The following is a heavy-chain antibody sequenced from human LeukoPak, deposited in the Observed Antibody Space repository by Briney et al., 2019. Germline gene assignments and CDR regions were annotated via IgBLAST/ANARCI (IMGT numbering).Heavy chain of an antibody. CDR2: INPNSGGT. J-gene: IGHJ4*02. CDR3: ARYSGYDWVYARY. Sequence: GASVKVSCKASGYTFTGYYMHWVRQAPGQGLEWMGWINPNSGGTNYAQKFQGRVTMTRDTSIRTAYMELSGLRSDDTAVYYCARYSGYDWVYARYWGQGTLVTVSS. CDR1: GYTFTGYY. D-gene: IGHD5-12*01. V-gene: IGHV1-2*02.